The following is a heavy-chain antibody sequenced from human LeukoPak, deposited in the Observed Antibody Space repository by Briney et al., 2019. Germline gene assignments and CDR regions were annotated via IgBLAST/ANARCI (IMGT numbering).Heavy chain of an antibody. Sequence: GGSLRLSCAASGFTFSSYAMHWVRQAPGKGLEWVAVISYDGSNKYYADSVKGRFTISRDNSKNTLYLQMNSLRAEDTAVYYCARDGIQLWSHYYYYMDVWGKGPRSPSP. V-gene: IGHV3-30*04. CDR1: GFTFSSYA. J-gene: IGHJ6*03. CDR3: ARDGIQLWSHYYYYMDV. CDR2: ISYDGSNK. D-gene: IGHD5-18*01.